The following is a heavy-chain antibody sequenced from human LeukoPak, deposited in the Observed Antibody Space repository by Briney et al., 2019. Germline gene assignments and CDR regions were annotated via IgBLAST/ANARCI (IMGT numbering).Heavy chain of an antibody. Sequence: SGTLSLTCSVSGGSISSGAYYWTWIRQHPGKGLEWIGYIYYSGSTYYNPSLKSRVTISVDTSKNQFSLKLYSVTAADTAVYYCARASSTGLDYWGQGTLVTVSS. V-gene: IGHV4-31*03. CDR2: IYYSGST. CDR3: ARASSTGLDY. J-gene: IGHJ4*02. D-gene: IGHD4-11*01. CDR1: GGSISSGAYY.